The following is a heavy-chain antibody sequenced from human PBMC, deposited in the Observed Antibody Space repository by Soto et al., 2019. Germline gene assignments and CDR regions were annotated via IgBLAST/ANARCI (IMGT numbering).Heavy chain of an antibody. CDR1: GFTFSTYS. D-gene: IGHD3-22*01. V-gene: IGHV3-48*02. Sequence: EVQLVESGGGLVQPGGSLRLSCAASGFTFSTYSMNWVRQAPGKGLEWISYISSSSTTIYYADSVRGRFIISRDNAKSSLYLQMNSLRDEDTAVYYCSRDDSTGYYVEVGDYWGQGTLVTVSS. J-gene: IGHJ4*02. CDR2: ISSSSTTI. CDR3: SRDDSTGYYVEVGDY.